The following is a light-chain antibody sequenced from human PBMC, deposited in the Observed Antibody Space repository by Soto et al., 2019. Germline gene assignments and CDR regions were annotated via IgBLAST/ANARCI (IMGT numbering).Light chain of an antibody. Sequence: QSVLTQPASVSGSPGQSITISCTGTSSDVGGYNYVSWYQQHPGKAPKLMIYDVSNRPSGVSNRFSGSKSGNTASLTISGLQAEDEADYYCSSYTSSITDYVCGTGTKVTVL. J-gene: IGLJ1*01. CDR3: SSYTSSITDYV. V-gene: IGLV2-14*01. CDR2: DVS. CDR1: SSDVGGYNY.